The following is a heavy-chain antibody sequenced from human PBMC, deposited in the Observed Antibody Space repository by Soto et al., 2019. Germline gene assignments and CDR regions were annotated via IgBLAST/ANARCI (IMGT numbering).Heavy chain of an antibody. CDR1: GGSISSYY. V-gene: IGHV4-59*01. J-gene: IGHJ4*02. CDR3: ARDNYRFDY. Sequence: SETLSLTCTVSGGSISSYYWSWIRQPPGKGLEWIGYIYYSGSTNYNPSLKSRVTISVDTSKNQFSLKLSSVAAADTAVYYCARDNYRFDYWGQGTLVTVSS. CDR2: IYYSGST. D-gene: IGHD4-4*01.